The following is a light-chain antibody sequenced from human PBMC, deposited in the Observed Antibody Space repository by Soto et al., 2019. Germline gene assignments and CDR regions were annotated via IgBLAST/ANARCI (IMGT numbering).Light chain of an antibody. J-gene: IGLJ1*01. CDR2: NVY. V-gene: IGLV2-14*03. CDR1: SSDGGAYNF. CDR3: SAYTVSRTYV. Sequence: QSVLTQPASVSGSPGQSITISCTGTSSDGGAYNFVSWHQQHPGKAPKLMIYNVYDRPSGISYRFSGSKSGNTASLTISGLQGEDEADYYCSAYTVSRTYVFGTGTKVTV.